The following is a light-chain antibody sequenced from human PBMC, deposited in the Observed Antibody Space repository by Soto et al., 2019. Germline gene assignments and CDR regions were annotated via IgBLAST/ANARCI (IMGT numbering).Light chain of an antibody. J-gene: IGLJ1*01. CDR1: SSDVGGYNY. CDR2: AVS. Sequence: QSALTQPASVSGSPGQSITISCTGTSSDVGGYNYVSWYQQHPGKAPKLMIYAVSYRPSGISNRFSGSKSGNTASLTISGLQAEDGADYYCSSYTSSSTHYVFGTGTKVTVL. V-gene: IGLV2-14*01. CDR3: SSYTSSSTHYV.